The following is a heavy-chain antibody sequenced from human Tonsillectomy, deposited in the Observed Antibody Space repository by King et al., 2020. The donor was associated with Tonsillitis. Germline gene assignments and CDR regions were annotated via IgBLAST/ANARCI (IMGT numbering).Heavy chain of an antibody. J-gene: IGHJ6*03. CDR3: ARVAGSYSNYMGV. D-gene: IGHD1-26*01. Sequence: VQLVESGGGLVQPGGSLRLSCAGSGFTFRSYWMSWVRQAPGKGLEWVGNINQDGSEKYYVDSVRGRFTISRENAKDSLYLQMNSLRAEETAVYYCARVAGSYSNYMGVWGKGTSVTVSS. CDR2: INQDGSEK. CDR1: GFTFRSYW. V-gene: IGHV3-7*03.